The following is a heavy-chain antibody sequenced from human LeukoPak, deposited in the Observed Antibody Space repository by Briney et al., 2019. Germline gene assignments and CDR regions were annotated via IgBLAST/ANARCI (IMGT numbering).Heavy chain of an antibody. D-gene: IGHD3-22*01. V-gene: IGHV3-21*01. CDR2: ISRSSIYI. J-gene: IGHJ4*02. CDR3: ARGGGYDSSGRPFDY. Sequence: GGSLRLSCAASGFTFSSYSMNWGRQAPGKGLEWVSSISRSSIYIYYADSVKGRFTISRDNAKNSLYLQMNSLRAEDTAVYYCARGGGYDSSGRPFDYWGQGTLVTVSS. CDR1: GFTFSSYS.